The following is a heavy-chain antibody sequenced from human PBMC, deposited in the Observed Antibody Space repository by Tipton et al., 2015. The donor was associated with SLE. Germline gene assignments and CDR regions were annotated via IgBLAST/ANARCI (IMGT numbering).Heavy chain of an antibody. CDR1: GFTFSSYS. D-gene: IGHD2-2*01. CDR3: ARDGLVPAAFAYYYDMDV. CDR2: ISYDDGNK. Sequence: SLRLSCAASGFTFSSYSVHWVRQAPGKGLEWVAAISYDDGNKYFADSVKGRFTISRDNSKNTLYLQMNSLRAEDTAVYYCARDGLVPAAFAYYYDMDVWGQGTPVTVSS. V-gene: IGHV3-30*19. J-gene: IGHJ6*02.